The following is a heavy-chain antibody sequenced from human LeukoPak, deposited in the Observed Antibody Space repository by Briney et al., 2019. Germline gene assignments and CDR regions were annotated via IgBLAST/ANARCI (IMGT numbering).Heavy chain of an antibody. CDR2: LTESGRT. Sequence: PSETLSLTCAVYGGSFSGYFWSWIRQPPGKGLEWIGELTESGRTSYNPSLKSRVTIAEDASNNQFSLKLSSVTAADTAVYYCARWSLRGCSGSPCLDYWGQGTLVTVSS. D-gene: IGHD2-15*01. J-gene: IGHJ4*02. V-gene: IGHV4-34*01. CDR1: GGSFSGYF. CDR3: ARWSLRGCSGSPCLDY.